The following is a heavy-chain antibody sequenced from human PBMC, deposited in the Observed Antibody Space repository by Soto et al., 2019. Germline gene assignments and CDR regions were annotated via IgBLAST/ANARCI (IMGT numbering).Heavy chain of an antibody. CDR3: ARRGDGGSDEVDY. V-gene: IGHV4-59*08. D-gene: IGHD3-16*01. CDR1: GGSISPYY. CDR2: IYFRGSP. J-gene: IGHJ4*02. Sequence: VQLQESGPGLVKPSETLSLTCTVSGGSISPYYWSWIRQPPGKGLAWIGYIYFRGSPTYTPSLMRRVTRAVDTSKNQFSRSLSSMTATDTAGYYWARRGDGGSDEVDYWGQGTLVTVSS.